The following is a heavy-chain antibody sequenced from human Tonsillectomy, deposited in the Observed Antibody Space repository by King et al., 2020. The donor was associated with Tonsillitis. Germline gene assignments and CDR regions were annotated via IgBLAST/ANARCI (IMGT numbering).Heavy chain of an antibody. J-gene: IGHJ4*02. CDR3: AKVPPRSRIPYYSGD. Sequence: VQLVESGGGLVQPGGSLGLSCTASGFIFSNYAMSWVRQAPGKGLEWVSAVSPSGSTTYYADSVKGRFTISIDNSKNTLYLQMNSLRAADTAVYYCAKVPPRSRIPYYSGDWGQGTLVTVSS. V-gene: IGHV3-23*04. CDR1: GFIFSNYA. CDR2: VSPSGSTT. D-gene: IGHD3-16*01.